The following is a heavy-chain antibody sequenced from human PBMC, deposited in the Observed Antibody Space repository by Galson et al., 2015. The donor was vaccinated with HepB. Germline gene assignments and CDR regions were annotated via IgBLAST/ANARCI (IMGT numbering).Heavy chain of an antibody. V-gene: IGHV3-73*01. Sequence: SLRLSCAAXGFTFSXXAMHWVRQASGKELEWVGRIRSKANSYATAYAASVKGRFTISRDDSKNTAYLQMNSLKTEDTAVYYCTRHAGGDSDYWGQGTLVTVSS. D-gene: IGHD2-21*02. CDR1: GFTFSXXA. J-gene: IGHJ4*02. CDR2: IRSKANSYAT. CDR3: TRHAGGDSDY.